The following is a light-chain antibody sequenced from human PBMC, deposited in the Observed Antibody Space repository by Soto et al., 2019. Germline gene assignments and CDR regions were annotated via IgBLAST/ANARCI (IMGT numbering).Light chain of an antibody. CDR3: QVWDSGSDHYV. V-gene: IGLV3-21*02. CDR2: DDS. J-gene: IGLJ1*01. CDR1: NIEGKS. Sequence: SYELTQPPSVSVAPAQTATITCEGSNIEGKSVHWYQQKPGQAPVLVVYDDSDRPSGIPERFTGSNSGNTATLTISRLEGGDEADYYRQVWDSGSDHYVFGSGTKLTVL.